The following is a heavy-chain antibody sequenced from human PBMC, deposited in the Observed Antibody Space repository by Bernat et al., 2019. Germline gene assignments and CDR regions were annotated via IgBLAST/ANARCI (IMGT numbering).Heavy chain of an antibody. Sequence: QVQLQQWGAGLLKPSETLSLTCAVYGGSFSGYYWSWIRQPPAKGLEWIVETNHSGSTNYNPSLKSRVTISVDTSKSRFSLKLGSVTAADTAVYYCARGRAGSRTPIVVVPAARSFDYWGQGTLVTVSS. CDR1: GGSFSGYY. CDR2: TNHSGST. J-gene: IGHJ4*02. D-gene: IGHD2-2*01. CDR3: ARGRAGSRTPIVVVPAARSFDY. V-gene: IGHV4-34*01.